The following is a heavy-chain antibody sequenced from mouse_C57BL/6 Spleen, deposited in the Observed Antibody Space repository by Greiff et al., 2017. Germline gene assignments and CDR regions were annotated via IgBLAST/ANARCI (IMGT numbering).Heavy chain of an antibody. D-gene: IGHD1-1*01. J-gene: IGHJ2*01. CDR1: GFTFTSYW. CDR3: ARSSTKGVATDY. V-gene: IGHV1-55*01. Sequence: VQLLQPGAELVKPGASVKMSCKASGFTFTSYWITWVKQRPGQGLEWIGDIYPGSGSTNYNEKFKSKATLTVDTSSSTGYMQLSSLTSEDSAVYDCARSSTKGVATDYWGQGTTLTVSS. CDR2: IYPGSGST.